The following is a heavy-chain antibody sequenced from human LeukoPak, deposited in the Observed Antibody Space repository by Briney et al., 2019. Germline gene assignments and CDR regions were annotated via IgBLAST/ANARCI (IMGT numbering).Heavy chain of an antibody. CDR2: INPGGSSI. CDR1: GFTFSSYW. D-gene: IGHD1-14*01. CDR3: ARSNQADDY. Sequence: GGSLRLSCAASGFTFSSYWMHWVRQVPGKGLVWVARINPGGSSITYADSVKGRFTISRDNAKNTLYLQMDSLRAEDTGVYYCARSNQADDYWGQGNLVTVSS. V-gene: IGHV3-74*01. J-gene: IGHJ4*02.